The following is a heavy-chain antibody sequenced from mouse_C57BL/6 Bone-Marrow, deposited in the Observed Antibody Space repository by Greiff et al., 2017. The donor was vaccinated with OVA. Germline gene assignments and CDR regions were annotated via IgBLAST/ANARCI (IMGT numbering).Heavy chain of an antibody. J-gene: IGHJ2*01. D-gene: IGHD1-1*01. Sequence: DVKLVESGGDLVKPGGSLKLSCAASGFTFSSYGMSWVRQTPDKRLEWVATISSGGSYTYYPDSVKGRFTISRDNAKNTLYLQMSSLKSEDTAMYYCARDLRYWGQGTTLTVSS. V-gene: IGHV5-6*02. CDR2: ISSGGSYT. CDR1: GFTFSSYG. CDR3: ARDLRY.